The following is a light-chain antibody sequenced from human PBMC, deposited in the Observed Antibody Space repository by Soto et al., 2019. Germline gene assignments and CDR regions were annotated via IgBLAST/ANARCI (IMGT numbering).Light chain of an antibody. CDR3: QQTFSPPYT. CDR2: VAS. J-gene: IGKJ2*01. V-gene: IGKV1-39*01. Sequence: DIQMTQSLSSLSASVGDTVTITCRASQSISNSLSWYQQKPGKAPKFLIYVASTLQRGVPSRFSGSGSGTDSTLTISSLQPEDDATYYCQQTFSPPYTFDQGTKLEI. CDR1: QSISNS.